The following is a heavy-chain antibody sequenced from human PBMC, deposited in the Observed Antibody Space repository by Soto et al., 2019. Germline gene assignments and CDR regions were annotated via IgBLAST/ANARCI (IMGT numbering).Heavy chain of an antibody. CDR3: AKDEPEGYYYDSSGYYLY. D-gene: IGHD3-22*01. CDR1: GFTFSSYA. V-gene: IGHV3-23*01. Sequence: EVQLLESGGGLVQPGGSLRLSCAASGFTFSSYAMSWVRQAPGKGLEWVSAISGSGGSTYYADSVKGRFTISRDNSKNTLYLQMNSLRAEDTAVYYCAKDEPEGYYYDSSGYYLYWGQGTLVTVSS. CDR2: ISGSGGST. J-gene: IGHJ4*02.